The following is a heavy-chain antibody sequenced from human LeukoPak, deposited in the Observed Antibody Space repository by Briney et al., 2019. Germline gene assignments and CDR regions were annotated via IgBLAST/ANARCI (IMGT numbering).Heavy chain of an antibody. Sequence: SVKVSCKASAGTFSSYAISWLRQAPGQGLEWMGGIIPIFGTANYAQKFQGRVTITADESTSTAYMELSSLRSEDTAVYYCASNWNYDPYDAFDIWGQGTMVTVSS. CDR1: AGTFSSYA. CDR3: ASNWNYDPYDAFDI. V-gene: IGHV1-69*13. J-gene: IGHJ3*02. CDR2: IIPIFGTA. D-gene: IGHD1-7*01.